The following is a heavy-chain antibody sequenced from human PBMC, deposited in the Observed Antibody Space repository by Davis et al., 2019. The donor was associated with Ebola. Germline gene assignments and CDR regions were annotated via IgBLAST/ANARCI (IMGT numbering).Heavy chain of an antibody. V-gene: IGHV5-10-1*01. CDR1: GYSFTSYW. CDR2: IDPSDSYT. Sequence: PGGSLRLSCKGSGYSFTSYWISWVRQMPGKGLEWMGRIDPSDSYTNYSPSFQGHVTISADKSISTAYLQWSSLKASDTAMYYCARLGSDGSGSYYYYYGMDVWGQGTTVTVSS. CDR3: ARLGSDGSGSYYYYYGMDV. J-gene: IGHJ6*02. D-gene: IGHD3-10*01.